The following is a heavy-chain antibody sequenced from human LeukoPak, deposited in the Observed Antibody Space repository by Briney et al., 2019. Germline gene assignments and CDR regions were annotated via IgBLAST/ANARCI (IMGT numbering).Heavy chain of an antibody. CDR1: GGSFSGYY. CDR3: ARTTYYYGSGSRNFDY. Sequence: TSETLSLTCAVYGGSFSGYYWSWIRQPPGKGLEWIGEINHSGSTNYNPSLKSRVTISVDTSKNQFSLKLSSVTAADTAVYYCARTTYYYGSGSRNFDYWGQGTLVTVSS. J-gene: IGHJ4*02. CDR2: INHSGST. D-gene: IGHD3-10*01. V-gene: IGHV4-34*01.